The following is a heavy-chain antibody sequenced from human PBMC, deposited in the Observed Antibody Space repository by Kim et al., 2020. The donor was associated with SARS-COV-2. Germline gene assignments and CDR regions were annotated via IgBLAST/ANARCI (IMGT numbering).Heavy chain of an antibody. J-gene: IGHJ4*02. CDR2: TYYRSKWCN. D-gene: IGHD5-18*01. Sequence: SQTLSLTCAISGDSVSSNSATWNWIRQSPSRGLEWLGRTYYRSKWCNDYAVSVKSRISINPDTSKNQFSLQLNSVTPEDAAVYYCARGGDSTMARFNYWGLGTLVTVSS. V-gene: IGHV6-1*01. CDR1: GDSVSSNSAT. CDR3: ARGGDSTMARFNY.